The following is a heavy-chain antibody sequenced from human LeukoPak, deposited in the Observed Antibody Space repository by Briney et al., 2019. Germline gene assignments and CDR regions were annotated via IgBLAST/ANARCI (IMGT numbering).Heavy chain of an antibody. CDR1: GFTFSSYW. Sequence: GGSLRLSCAASGFTFSSYWMSWVRQVPGKGLKWVANIKQDGSEKYYVDSVKGRFTISRDNAKNSLYLQMNSLRAEDTAVYYCARDLWSGYYTGWGQGTLVTVSS. V-gene: IGHV3-7*01. D-gene: IGHD3-3*01. CDR2: IKQDGSEK. CDR3: ARDLWSGYYTG. J-gene: IGHJ4*02.